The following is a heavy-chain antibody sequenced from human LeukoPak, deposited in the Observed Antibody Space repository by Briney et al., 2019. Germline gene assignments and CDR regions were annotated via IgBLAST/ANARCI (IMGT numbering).Heavy chain of an antibody. CDR3: AKDGGYCSGGSCYETYYFDY. D-gene: IGHD2-15*01. J-gene: IGHJ4*02. Sequence: PGGSLRLSCAASGFTFSSYGMHWVRQAPGKGLEWVAVISYDGSNKYYADSVKGRFTISRDNSKNTLYLQMNSLGAEDTAVYYCAKDGGYCSGGSCYETYYFDYWGQGTLVTVSS. CDR2: ISYDGSNK. V-gene: IGHV3-30*18. CDR1: GFTFSSYG.